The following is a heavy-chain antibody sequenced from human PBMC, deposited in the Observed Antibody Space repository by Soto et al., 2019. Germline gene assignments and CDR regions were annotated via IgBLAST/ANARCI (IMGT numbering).Heavy chain of an antibody. CDR2: IYYSGST. Sequence: PSETLSLTCTVSGGSISSSSYYWGWIRQPPGKGLEWIGSIYYSGSTYYNPSLKSRVTISVDTSKNQFSLKLSSVTAADTAVYYCARLAMTTFGGVIVKPGCGSRYYFDYWSQGTLVTVS. CDR3: ARLAMTTFGGVIVKPGCGSRYYFDY. D-gene: IGHD3-16*02. J-gene: IGHJ4*02. V-gene: IGHV4-39*01. CDR1: GGSISSSSYY.